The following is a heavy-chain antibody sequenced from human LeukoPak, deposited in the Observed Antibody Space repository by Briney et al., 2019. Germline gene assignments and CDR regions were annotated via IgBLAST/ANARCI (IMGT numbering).Heavy chain of an antibody. D-gene: IGHD2-8*01. CDR1: GYTFTSYG. Sequence: ASVKVSCKASGYTFTSYGISWVRQAPGEGLEWMGLINPGGGNTRYARKFQGRVTITRNTSISTAYMELSSLRSEDTAVYYCARGYCTNGVCMGYYYYYYMDVWGKGTTVTVSS. CDR3: ARGYCTNGVCMGYYYYYYMDV. CDR2: INPGGGNT. V-gene: IGHV1-8*03. J-gene: IGHJ6*03.